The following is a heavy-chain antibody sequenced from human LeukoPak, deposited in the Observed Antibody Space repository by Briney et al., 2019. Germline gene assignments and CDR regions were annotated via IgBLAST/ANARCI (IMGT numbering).Heavy chain of an antibody. J-gene: IGHJ6*02. D-gene: IGHD3-9*01. CDR3: AGGSPATLTKYYYYYGMDV. CDR2: ISSSGSTI. V-gene: IGHV3-11*04. CDR1: GFTFSDYY. Sequence: GGSLRLSCAASGFTFSDYYMSWIRQAPGKGLEWVSYISSSGSTIYYADSVKGRFAISRDNAKNTLYLQMNSLRAEDTAMYFCAGGSPATLTKYYYYYGMDVWGQGTTVTVSS.